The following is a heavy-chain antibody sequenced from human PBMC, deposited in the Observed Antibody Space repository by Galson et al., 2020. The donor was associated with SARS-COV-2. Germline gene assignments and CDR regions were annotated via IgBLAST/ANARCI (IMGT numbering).Heavy chain of an antibody. V-gene: IGHV3-33*06. J-gene: IGHJ6*03. CDR3: AKAMYYYDSSGYYDGPRHYYYYMDV. D-gene: IGHD3-22*01. CDR1: GFTFSSYG. CDR2: IWYDGSNK. Sequence: GGSLRLSCAASGFTFSSYGMHWVRQAPGKGLEWVAVIWYDGSNKYYADSVKGRLTISRDNSKNTLYLQMNSLRAEDTAVYYCAKAMYYYDSSGYYDGPRHYYYYMDVWGKGTTVTVSS.